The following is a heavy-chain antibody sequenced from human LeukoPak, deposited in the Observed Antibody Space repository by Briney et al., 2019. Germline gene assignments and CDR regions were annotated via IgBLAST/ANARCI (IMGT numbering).Heavy chain of an antibody. CDR1: GFTFSDYY. CDR2: ISSSSSYI. Sequence: GGSLRLSCAASGFTFSDYYMSWVRQAPGKGLEWVSSISSSSSYIYYADSVKGRFTISRDNAKNSLYLQMNSLRAEDTAVYYCARDGRYCSSTSCYGNQYYYYGMDVWGQGTTVTVSS. J-gene: IGHJ6*02. D-gene: IGHD2-2*01. CDR3: ARDGRYCSSTSCYGNQYYYYGMDV. V-gene: IGHV3-21*01.